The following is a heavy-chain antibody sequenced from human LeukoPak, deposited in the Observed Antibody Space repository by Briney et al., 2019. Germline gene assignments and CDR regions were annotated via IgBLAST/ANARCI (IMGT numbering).Heavy chain of an antibody. D-gene: IGHD3-3*01. CDR1: GYTFTGYY. J-gene: IGHJ4*02. Sequence: GASVKVSCKASGYTFTGYYMHWVRQAPGQGLEWMGWINPNSGGTNYAQKFQGRVTMTRDTSISTAYMELSRLRSDDTAVYYCARAVVVPAATSRDYDFWSGYYQTYYFDYWGQGTLVTVSS. CDR3: ARAVVVPAATSRDYDFWSGYYQTYYFDY. CDR2: INPNSGGT. V-gene: IGHV1-2*02.